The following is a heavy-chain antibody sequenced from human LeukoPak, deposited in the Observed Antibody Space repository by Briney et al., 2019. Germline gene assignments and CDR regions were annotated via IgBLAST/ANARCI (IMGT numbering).Heavy chain of an antibody. J-gene: IGHJ3*02. V-gene: IGHV4-34*01. CDR1: GGSFSGYY. CDR3: ARKNSSFTIFGVLDAFDI. Sequence: PSETLSLTCAVYGGSFSGYYWSWIRQPPGKGLEWIGEINHSGSTNYNPSLKSRVTISVDTSKNQFSLKLSSVTAADTAVYYCARKNSSFTIFGVLDAFDIWGQGTMVTVSS. D-gene: IGHD3-3*01. CDR2: INHSGST.